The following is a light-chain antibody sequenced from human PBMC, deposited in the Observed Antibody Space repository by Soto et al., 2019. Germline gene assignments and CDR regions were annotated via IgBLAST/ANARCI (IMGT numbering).Light chain of an antibody. CDR1: SSDVGSYDL. V-gene: IGLV2-23*02. Sequence: QSVLTQPASVSGSPGQSITISCTGTSSDVGSYDLVSWYQQHPDKAPKLLLFEVSKRPSGVSIRFSGSKSGNTASLTISGLQPEDGADYYCCSYATPRLFGGGTKVTVL. CDR3: CSYATPRL. J-gene: IGLJ2*01. CDR2: EVS.